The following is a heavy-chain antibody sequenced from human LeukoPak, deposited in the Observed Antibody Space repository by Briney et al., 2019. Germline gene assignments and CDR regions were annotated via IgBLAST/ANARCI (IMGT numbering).Heavy chain of an antibody. J-gene: IGHJ5*02. Sequence: PSDTLSLTCAVSGYSISSSNWWGWIRQPPGKGLEWIGYIYYSGTTYYNPSLKSRVTMSVDTSENQFSLKLSSVTAVDTAVYYCARVVPAAEITNWFDPWGQGTLVTVSS. CDR2: IYYSGTT. CDR1: GYSISSSNW. D-gene: IGHD2-2*01. V-gene: IGHV4-28*03. CDR3: ARVVPAAEITNWFDP.